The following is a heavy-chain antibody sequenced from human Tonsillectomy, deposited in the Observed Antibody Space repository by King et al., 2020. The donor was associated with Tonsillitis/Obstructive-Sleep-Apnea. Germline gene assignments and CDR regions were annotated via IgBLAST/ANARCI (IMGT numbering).Heavy chain of an antibody. CDR2: IDPSDSYT. J-gene: IGHJ4*02. CDR3: ARQDGYNPSLDY. Sequence: VQLVESGAEVKKPGESLRISCKGSGYSFTSYWISWVRQMPGKGLEWMGRIDPSDSYTNYSPSFQGHVTISADKSISTAYLQWSSLKASDTAMYYCARQDGYNPSLDYWGQGTLVTVSS. CDR1: GYSFTSYW. V-gene: IGHV5-10-1*03. D-gene: IGHD5-24*01.